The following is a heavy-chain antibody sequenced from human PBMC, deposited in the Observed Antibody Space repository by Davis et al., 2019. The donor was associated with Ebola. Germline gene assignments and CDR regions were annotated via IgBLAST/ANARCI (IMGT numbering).Heavy chain of an antibody. CDR3: ARDLRGQQLLRGYYMDV. CDR2: ISGSGGST. J-gene: IGHJ6*03. V-gene: IGHV3-23*01. CDR1: GFTFSNYA. D-gene: IGHD6-13*01. Sequence: GESLKISCAASGFTFSNYAMTWVRQAPGKGLKWVSGISGSGGSTYSADSLKGRFTISRDNAKNSLYLQMNSLRAEDTAVYYCARDLRGQQLLRGYYMDVWGKGTTVTVSS.